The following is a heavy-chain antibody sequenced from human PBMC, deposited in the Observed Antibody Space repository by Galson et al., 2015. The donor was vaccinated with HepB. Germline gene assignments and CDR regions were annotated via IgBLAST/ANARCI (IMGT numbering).Heavy chain of an antibody. Sequence: SLRLSCAASGFTFSRYTMNWVRQAPGKGLEWVSSFFSSPSNKYYADSVKGRFTISRDNAKNSLFLQMNSLRPEDTAVYYCARDQAEEYQQLYEYYFDSWGLGTLVTVSS. CDR2: FFSSPSNK. V-gene: IGHV3-21*01. J-gene: IGHJ4*02. CDR1: GFTFSRYT. D-gene: IGHD1-1*01. CDR3: ARDQAEEYQQLYEYYFDS.